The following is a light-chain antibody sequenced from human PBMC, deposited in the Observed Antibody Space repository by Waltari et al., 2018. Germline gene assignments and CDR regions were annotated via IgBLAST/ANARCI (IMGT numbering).Light chain of an antibody. Sequence: EVVSTQSPATLSLSPGERAPHTCWASQSVSVDLAWYKQKPGQAPRPLTYDASDRATGVPARFSGSGFGTDFTLSISSLEPEDFAVYYGQQRTDRPPVTFGQGTRVAMK. CDR3: QQRTDRPPVT. CDR1: QSVSVD. J-gene: IGKJ1*01. CDR2: DAS. V-gene: IGKV3-11*01.